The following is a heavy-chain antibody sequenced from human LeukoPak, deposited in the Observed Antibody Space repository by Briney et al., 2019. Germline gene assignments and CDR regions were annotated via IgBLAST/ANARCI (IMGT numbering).Heavy chain of an antibody. Sequence: GGSLRLSCAASGFVFKAYSMHWVRQTPGKGLEWVAFISYDGGNIYYADSVKGRLTISRDNSKNTLYLQMNSLRAEDTAVYYCARDALPRHKKDIVATIGAYYYGMDVWGQGTTVTVSS. D-gene: IGHD5-12*01. J-gene: IGHJ6*02. V-gene: IGHV3-30-3*01. CDR1: GFVFKAYS. CDR2: ISYDGGNI. CDR3: ARDALPRHKKDIVATIGAYYYGMDV.